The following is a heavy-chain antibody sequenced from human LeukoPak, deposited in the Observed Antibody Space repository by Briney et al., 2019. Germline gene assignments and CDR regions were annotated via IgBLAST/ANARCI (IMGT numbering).Heavy chain of an antibody. V-gene: IGHV4-39*01. Sequence: SETLSLTCTVSGVSISSSSYYWGWIRQPPGKGLEWIGSIYYSGSTYYNPSLKSRVTISVDTSKNQFSLKLSSVTAADTAVYYCARRITMIVVVAYNWFDPWGQGTLVTVSS. J-gene: IGHJ5*02. D-gene: IGHD3-22*01. CDR3: ARRITMIVVVAYNWFDP. CDR2: IYYSGST. CDR1: GVSISSSSYY.